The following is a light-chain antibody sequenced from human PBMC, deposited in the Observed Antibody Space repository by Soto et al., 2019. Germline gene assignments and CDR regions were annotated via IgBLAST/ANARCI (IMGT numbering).Light chain of an antibody. CDR1: QSVLYSSNNKNY. J-gene: IGKJ1*01. V-gene: IGKV4-1*01. CDR2: WAS. CDR3: QQYYTTPPT. Sequence: DIVMTQSPDSLAVSLGERATIHCKSSQSVLYSSNNKNYLAWYQQKPGQPPKLLIYWASTRESGVPDRFSGSGSATDFTLTISSLQAEDVAVYYCQQYYTTPPTFGQGTKVEIK.